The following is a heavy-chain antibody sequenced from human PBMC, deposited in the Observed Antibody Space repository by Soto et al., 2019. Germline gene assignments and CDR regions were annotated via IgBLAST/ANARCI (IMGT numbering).Heavy chain of an antibody. CDR2: IYDSGNT. Sequence: PSETLSLTCTVSGGSVSSGSYYWSWIRQPPGKGLEWIGYIYDSGNTSYNPSLKSRVTISVDTSKNQFSLKLGSVTAADTAVYYCARDLRDGASDVFDIWGQGTMVTVSS. V-gene: IGHV4-61*01. J-gene: IGHJ3*02. CDR3: ARDLRDGASDVFDI. CDR1: GGSVSSGSYY. D-gene: IGHD1-26*01.